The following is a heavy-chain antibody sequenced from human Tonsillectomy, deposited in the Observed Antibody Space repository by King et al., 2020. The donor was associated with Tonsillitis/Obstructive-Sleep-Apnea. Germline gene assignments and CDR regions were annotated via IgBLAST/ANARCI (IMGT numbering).Heavy chain of an antibody. D-gene: IGHD3-3*01. CDR1: GGSFSGYY. J-gene: IGHJ4*02. CDR2: INHSGST. Sequence: VQLQQWGAGLSKPSETLSLTCAVYGGSFSGYYWSWIRQPPGKGLEWIGEINHSGSTNYNPSLKSRVTISVDTSKNQFSLKLSSVTAADTAVYYCARAPLYYDFWSADGPFDYWGQGTLVTVSS. V-gene: IGHV4-34*01. CDR3: ARAPLYYDFWSADGPFDY.